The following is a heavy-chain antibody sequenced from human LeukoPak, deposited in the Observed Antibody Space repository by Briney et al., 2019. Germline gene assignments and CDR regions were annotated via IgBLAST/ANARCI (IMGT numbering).Heavy chain of an antibody. CDR3: AKDARYGFDY. J-gene: IGHJ4*02. CDR2: ISGSGGRT. D-gene: IGHD1-1*01. Sequence: GGSLRLSCAASGFTFSSDAMSWGRQAPGKGLEWVSAISGSGGRTYYADSVKGRFTISRDNSKNTLYLQMNSLRAEDTAVYYCAKDARYGFDYWGQGTLVTVSS. CDR1: GFTFSSDA. V-gene: IGHV3-23*01.